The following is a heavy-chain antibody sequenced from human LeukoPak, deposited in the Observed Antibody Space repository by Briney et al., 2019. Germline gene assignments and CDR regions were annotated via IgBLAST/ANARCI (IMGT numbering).Heavy chain of an antibody. CDR3: ARVGEVVRGVFYYYMDV. Sequence: SETLSLTCTVSGGSISSYYWSWIRQPPGKGLEWIGYIYYSGSTNYNPSLKSRVTISVDTSKNQSSLKLSSVTAADTAVYYCARVGEVVRGVFYYYMDVWGKGTTVTVSS. CDR1: GGSISSYY. CDR2: IYYSGST. D-gene: IGHD3-10*01. J-gene: IGHJ6*03. V-gene: IGHV4-59*01.